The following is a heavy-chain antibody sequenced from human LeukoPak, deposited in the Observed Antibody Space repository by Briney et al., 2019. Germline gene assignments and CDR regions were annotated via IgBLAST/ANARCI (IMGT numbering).Heavy chain of an antibody. J-gene: IGHJ4*02. D-gene: IGHD5-18*01. CDR2: ISSSSTI. Sequence: GGSLRLSCAASGFTFSSYSMNWVRQAPGKGLEWVSYISSSSTIYYADAVKGRFTISRDNAKNSLYLQMNSLRAEDTAVYHCARVGIQLWLPYFDYWGQGTLVTVSS. CDR3: ARVGIQLWLPYFDY. CDR1: GFTFSSYS. V-gene: IGHV3-48*01.